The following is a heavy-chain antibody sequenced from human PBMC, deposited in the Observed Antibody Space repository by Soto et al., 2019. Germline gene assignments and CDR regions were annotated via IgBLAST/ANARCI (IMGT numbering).Heavy chain of an antibody. CDR2: ISNSGGGT. CDR1: GFTFSNYG. Sequence: PGGSLRLSCAASGFTFSNYGMNWVRQAPGKGLEWVSTISNSGGGTYYADSVKGRFTFSRDNSKNTLYLQMNSLRAEDTAVYYCSKRNDRSGTYYLLDAFDIWGQGTMVTVSS. J-gene: IGHJ3*02. V-gene: IGHV3-23*01. CDR3: SKRNDRSGTYYLLDAFDI. D-gene: IGHD1-26*01.